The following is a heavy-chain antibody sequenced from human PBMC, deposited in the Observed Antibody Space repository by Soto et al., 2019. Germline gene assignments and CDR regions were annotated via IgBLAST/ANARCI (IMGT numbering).Heavy chain of an antibody. CDR1: GGTISGYY. D-gene: IGHD3-22*01. V-gene: IGHV4-4*07. CDR3: AYRGSSGPF. J-gene: IGHJ4*02. CDR2: IYSSGNT. Sequence: PSETLSLTCSVSGGTISGYYWTWIRQPAGKGLEWIGRIYSSGNTKYNPSLQSRVTMSLDTSNNQFSLILNSVTAADTAVYYCAYRGSSGPFWGQGTLVTVSS.